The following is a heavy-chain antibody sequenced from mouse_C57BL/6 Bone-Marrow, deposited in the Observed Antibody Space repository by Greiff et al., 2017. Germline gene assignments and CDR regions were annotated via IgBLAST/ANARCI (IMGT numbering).Heavy chain of an antibody. CDR2: IYPGSGST. CDR1: GYTFTSYW. D-gene: IGHD2-5*01. J-gene: IGHJ1*03. Sequence: VQLQQPGPELVKPGASVKMSCKASGYTFTSYWMTWVKQRPGQGLEWIGDIYPGSGSTNYNEKFKSKATLTVDTSSSTAYMQLSSLTAEDSAVYCCARAYYSNCGYFDVGGKGPTVTV. V-gene: IGHV1-55*01. CDR3: ARAYYSNCGYFDV.